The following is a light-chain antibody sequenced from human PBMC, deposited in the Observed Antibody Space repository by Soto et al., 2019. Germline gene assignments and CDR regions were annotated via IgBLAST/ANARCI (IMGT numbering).Light chain of an antibody. J-gene: IGLJ1*01. CDR1: SSNIGSTR. CDR2: SDN. Sequence: QCVLTQPPSASGTPGQRVAISCSGASSNIGSTRANWYRQLPGTAPKLLIYSDNQRPSGVPDRFSGSKSGTSASLAISGLQSEDEADYYCAAWDNSLNGYVFGTGTKVTVL. CDR3: AAWDNSLNGYV. V-gene: IGLV1-44*01.